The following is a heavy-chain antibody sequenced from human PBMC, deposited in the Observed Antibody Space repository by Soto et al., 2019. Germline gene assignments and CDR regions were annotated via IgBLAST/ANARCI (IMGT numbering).Heavy chain of an antibody. D-gene: IGHD4-17*01. J-gene: IGHJ4*02. CDR1: GGTFSSYA. CDR2: IIPIFGTA. V-gene: IGHV1-69*13. CDR3: ARTAAYGDYADY. Sequence: SVKVSCKASGGTFSSYAISWVRQAPGQGLEWMGGIIPIFGTANYAQKFQGRVTITADESTSTAYMELSSLRSEDTAVYYCARTAAYGDYADYWGQGTLVTVSS.